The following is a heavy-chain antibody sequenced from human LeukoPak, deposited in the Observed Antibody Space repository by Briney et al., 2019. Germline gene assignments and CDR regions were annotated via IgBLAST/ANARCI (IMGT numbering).Heavy chain of an antibody. CDR3: ARHGGVYHYDY. CDR1: GGSISTYY. Sequence: PSESLSLTCTVSGGSISTYYWSWIRQPPGKGLEWIGYVSYSGGTNYNPSLESRVTISLDTSQNQFSLKLSSVTAADTAVYYCARHGGVYHYDYWGQGTLVSVS. CDR2: VSYSGGT. D-gene: IGHD5/OR15-5a*01. V-gene: IGHV4-59*08. J-gene: IGHJ4*02.